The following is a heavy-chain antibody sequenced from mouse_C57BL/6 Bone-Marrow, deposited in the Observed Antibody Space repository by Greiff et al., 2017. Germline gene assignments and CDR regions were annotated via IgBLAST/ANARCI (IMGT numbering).Heavy chain of an antibody. Sequence: EVKLVESGGGLVKPGGSLKLSCAASGFTFSSYAMSWVRQTPEKRLEWVATVSDGGSYTYYPDNVKGRFTISRDNAKNNLYMQMSHLTSEDTAMYYCARDGYWGQGTTLTVSS. J-gene: IGHJ2*01. CDR2: VSDGGSYT. CDR1: GFTFSSYA. V-gene: IGHV5-4*01. CDR3: ARDGY.